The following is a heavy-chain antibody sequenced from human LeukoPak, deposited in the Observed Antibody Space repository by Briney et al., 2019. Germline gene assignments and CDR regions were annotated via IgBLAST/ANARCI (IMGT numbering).Heavy chain of an antibody. CDR2: ISTSSNYL. D-gene: IGHD4-17*01. Sequence: GGSLRLSCAASGFTFSSYSMNWVRQAPGKGLEWVSSISTSSNYLYYAGSVRGRFTISRDNAKNSVYLQMNSLRAEDTAVYYCASGYGERYYYYMDVWGKGTTVTISS. J-gene: IGHJ6*03. CDR1: GFTFSSYS. CDR3: ASGYGERYYYYMDV. V-gene: IGHV3-21*06.